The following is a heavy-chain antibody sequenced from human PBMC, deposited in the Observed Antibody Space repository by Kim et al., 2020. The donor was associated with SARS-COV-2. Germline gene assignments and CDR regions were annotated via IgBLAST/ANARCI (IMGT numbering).Heavy chain of an antibody. V-gene: IGHV3-48*02. D-gene: IGHD3-3*01. CDR3: ARDLDYDFWSGYSRSFDY. J-gene: IGHJ4*02. Sequence: KGRFTISRDNGKNSLYLQMNSLRDEETAVYYCARDLDYDFWSGYSRSFDYWGQGTLVTVSS.